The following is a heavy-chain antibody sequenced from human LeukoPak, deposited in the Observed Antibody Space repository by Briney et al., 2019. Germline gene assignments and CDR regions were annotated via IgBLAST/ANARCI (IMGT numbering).Heavy chain of an antibody. Sequence: GGSLRLSCAASGFTFSDYWMSWVRQAPGKGLEWVANIKQDGSEKYSADSVKGRFTISRDNAKNSLYLQMNSLRAEDTALYYCAKDISGNWNYVGVGYWGQGTLVTVSS. D-gene: IGHD1-7*01. V-gene: IGHV3-7*03. J-gene: IGHJ4*02. CDR3: AKDISGNWNYVGVGY. CDR1: GFTFSDYW. CDR2: IKQDGSEK.